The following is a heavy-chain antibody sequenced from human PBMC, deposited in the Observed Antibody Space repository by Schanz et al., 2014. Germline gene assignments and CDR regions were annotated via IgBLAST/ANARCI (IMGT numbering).Heavy chain of an antibody. CDR2: IWHDGSNK. CDR1: GFTFSGYG. V-gene: IGHV3-33*01. J-gene: IGHJ3*01. D-gene: IGHD5-12*01. Sequence: QVQLVESGGGVVQPGGSLRLSCAAAGFTFSGYGMHWVRQAPGKGLEWVAVIWHDGSNKYYADSVKGRFIISRDSSKNTLFLQMNSLRAEDTAVYFCARDGGRDGYNLAFDVWGQGTLVTVSS. CDR3: ARDGGRDGYNLAFDV.